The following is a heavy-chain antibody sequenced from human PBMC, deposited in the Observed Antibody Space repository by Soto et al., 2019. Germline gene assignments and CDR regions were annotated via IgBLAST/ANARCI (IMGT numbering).Heavy chain of an antibody. D-gene: IGHD2-15*01. CDR3: ARVYCSGGSCYRFDY. V-gene: IGHV4-31*03. Sequence: SETLSLTCTVSGGSISSGACYWSWIRQHPGRGLEWTGHIYYSGSTFYNSSLKSRVTISVDTSKNQFSLKLSSVTAADTAVYYCARVYCSGGSCYRFDYWGQGTLVTVSS. J-gene: IGHJ4*02. CDR1: GGSISSGACY. CDR2: IYYSGST.